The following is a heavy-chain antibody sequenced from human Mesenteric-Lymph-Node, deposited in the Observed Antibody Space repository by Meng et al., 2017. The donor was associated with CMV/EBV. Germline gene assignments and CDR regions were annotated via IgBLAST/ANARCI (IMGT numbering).Heavy chain of an antibody. D-gene: IGHD2-8*01. V-gene: IGHV3-23*01. CDR3: AKVVYAIVDYYYYGMDV. J-gene: IGHJ6*02. Sequence: GGSLRLSCAASGFTFTSYAMSWVRQAPGKGLEWVSAISGSGGSTYYADSVKGRFTISRDNSKNTLYLQVNSLRAEDTAVYYCAKVVYAIVDYYYYGMDVWGQGTTVTVSS. CDR2: ISGSGGST. CDR1: GFTFTSYA.